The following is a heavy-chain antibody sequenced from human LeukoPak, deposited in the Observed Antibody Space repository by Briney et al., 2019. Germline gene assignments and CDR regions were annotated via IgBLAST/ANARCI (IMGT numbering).Heavy chain of an antibody. CDR2: IYHSGST. D-gene: IGHD3-10*01. CDR1: GYSISSGYY. Sequence: PSETLSLTCTVSGYSISSGYYWGWIRQPPGKGLEWIGSIYHSGSTYYNPSLKSRVTISVDTSKNQFSLKLSSVTAADTAVYYCARDSVRDYYGSGSYIDYWGQGTLVTVSS. J-gene: IGHJ4*02. CDR3: ARDSVRDYYGSGSYIDY. V-gene: IGHV4-38-2*02.